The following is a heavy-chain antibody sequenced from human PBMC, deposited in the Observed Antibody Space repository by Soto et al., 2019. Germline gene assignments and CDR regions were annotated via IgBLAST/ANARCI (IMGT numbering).Heavy chain of an antibody. V-gene: IGHV3-33*01. CDR2: IWYDGSNK. CDR3: ARDFSSSILYYYGMDV. D-gene: IGHD6-6*01. CDR1: GFTFSSYG. Sequence: GESLKISCAASGFTFSSYGMHWVRQAPGKGLEWVAVIWYDGSNKYYADSVKGRFTISRDNSKNTLYLQMNSLRAEDTAVYYCARDFSSSILYYYGMDVWGQGTTVTVSS. J-gene: IGHJ6*02.